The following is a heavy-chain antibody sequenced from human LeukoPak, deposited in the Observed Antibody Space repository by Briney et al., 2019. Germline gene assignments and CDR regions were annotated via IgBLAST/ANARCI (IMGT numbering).Heavy chain of an antibody. D-gene: IGHD2-15*01. CDR1: GGSISSYY. CDR3: AIDLWPVVVRGGYYYYMDV. Sequence: SETLSLTCTVSGGSISSYYWSWIRQPAGKGLEWIGRIYTSGSTNYNPSLKSRVTMSVDTSKNQFSLKLSSVTAADTAVYYCAIDLWPVVVRGGYYYYMDVWGKGTTVTVSS. CDR2: IYTSGST. J-gene: IGHJ6*03. V-gene: IGHV4-4*07.